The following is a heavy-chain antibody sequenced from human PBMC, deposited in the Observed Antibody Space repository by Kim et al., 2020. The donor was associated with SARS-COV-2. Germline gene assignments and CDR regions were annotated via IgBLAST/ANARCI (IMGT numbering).Heavy chain of an antibody. CDR3: ARDPTRRFDY. V-gene: IGHV3-7*03. J-gene: IGHJ4*02. Sequence: VGSLRLSCAASGFTFSSYWMTWVRQAPGKGLEWVANIKEDGSQTYYVDSLKGRFTISRDNAKNSLYLQMNSLRAEDTAVYYCARDPTRRFDYWGQGTLVT. CDR2: IKEDGSQT. CDR1: GFTFSSYW. D-gene: IGHD1-1*01.